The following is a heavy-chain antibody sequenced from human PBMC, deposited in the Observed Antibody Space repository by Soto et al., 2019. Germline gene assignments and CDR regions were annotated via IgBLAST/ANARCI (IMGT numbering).Heavy chain of an antibody. J-gene: IGHJ5*02. CDR3: ASDRSNVLVGSVVVHWFDP. D-gene: IGHD3-10*02. V-gene: IGHV1-69*13. CDR1: GGTFSSYA. CDR2: IIPIFGTA. Sequence: SVKVSCKASGGTFSSYAISWVRQAPGQGLEWMGGIIPIFGTANYAQKFQGRVTITADESTSTAYMELSSLRSEDTAVYYCASDRSNVLVGSVVVHWFDPWGQGTLVTVS.